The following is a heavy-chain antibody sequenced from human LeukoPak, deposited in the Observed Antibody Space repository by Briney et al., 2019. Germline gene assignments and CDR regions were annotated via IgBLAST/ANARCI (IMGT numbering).Heavy chain of an antibody. D-gene: IGHD3-3*01. CDR3: AKVWRRYYMNDAFDI. V-gene: IGHV3-23*01. Sequence: SGGSVRLSCSASGFTFSSYGMSWVRQAPGEGLMWVPAISGSGGSTYYADSVKGRFTISRDNSKNTLYLEMNSLRAEDTAVYYCAKVWRRYYMNDAFDIWGQGTMVTVSS. CDR2: ISGSGGST. CDR1: GFTFSSYG. J-gene: IGHJ3*02.